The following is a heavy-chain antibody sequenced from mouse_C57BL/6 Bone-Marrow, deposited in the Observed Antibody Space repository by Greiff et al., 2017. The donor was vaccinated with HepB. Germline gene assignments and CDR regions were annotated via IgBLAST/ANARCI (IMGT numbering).Heavy chain of an antibody. CDR3: TKPGIYYGNCVGWVFAY. CDR2: IDPENGDT. V-gene: IGHV14-4*01. Sequence: VQLKESGAELVRPGASVKLSCTASGFNIKDDYMHWVKQRPEQGLEWIGWIDPENGDTEYASKFQGKATITADTSSNTAYLQLSSLTSEDTAVYYCTKPGIYYGNCVGWVFAYWGQGTLVTVSA. CDR1: GFNIKDDY. D-gene: IGHD2-1*01. J-gene: IGHJ3*01.